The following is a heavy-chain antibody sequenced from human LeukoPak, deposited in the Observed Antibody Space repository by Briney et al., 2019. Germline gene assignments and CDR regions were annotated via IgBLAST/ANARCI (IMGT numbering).Heavy chain of an antibody. V-gene: IGHV3-23*01. D-gene: IGHD5-12*01. Sequence: PGGSLRLSCAASGFTFSSYAMSWVRPAPGKGLEWVSAISGSGGSTYYADPVKGRFTIPRDNSKNTLYLQMDSLRAEDTAVYYCARSQVATMPDDDYWGQGTLVTVAS. CDR3: ARSQVATMPDDDY. CDR2: ISGSGGST. CDR1: GFTFSSYA. J-gene: IGHJ4*02.